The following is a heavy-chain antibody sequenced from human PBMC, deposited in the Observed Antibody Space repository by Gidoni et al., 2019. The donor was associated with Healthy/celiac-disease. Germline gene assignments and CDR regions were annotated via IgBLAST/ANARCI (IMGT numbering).Heavy chain of an antibody. CDR2: INPNSGGT. CDR3: ARERGPRRITMVRGGGMDV. CDR1: AYTFTGYY. V-gene: IGHV1-2*02. J-gene: IGHJ6*02. D-gene: IGHD3-10*01. Sequence: QVQLVQSGAAVKKPGASVKVSCKASAYTFTGYYMHWVRQAPGQGLEWMGWINPNSGGTNNAQKFQGRVTMTRDTSISTAYMGLGGRRSDETAVYYCARERGPRRITMVRGGGMDVWGQGTTVTVSS.